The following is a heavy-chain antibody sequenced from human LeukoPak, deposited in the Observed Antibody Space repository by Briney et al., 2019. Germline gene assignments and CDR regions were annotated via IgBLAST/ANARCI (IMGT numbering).Heavy chain of an antibody. D-gene: IGHD6-19*01. CDR1: GGSISSSNW. J-gene: IGHJ3*02. Sequence: SETLSLTCAVSGGSISSSNWWSWVRQPPGKGLEWIGEIYHSGSTNYNPSLKSRVTISVDKSKNQFSLKLSSVTAADTAVYYCARDHWYSSGYHAFDIWGQGTMVTVSS. CDR2: IYHSGST. CDR3: ARDHWYSSGYHAFDI. V-gene: IGHV4-4*02.